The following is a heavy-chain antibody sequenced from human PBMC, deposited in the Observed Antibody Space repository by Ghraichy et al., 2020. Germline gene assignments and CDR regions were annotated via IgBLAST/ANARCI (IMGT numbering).Heavy chain of an antibody. Sequence: GSLRLSCAASGFTFSSYGMHWVRQAPGKGLEWVAVIWYDGSNKYYADSVKGRFTISRDNSKNTLYLQMNSLRAEDTAVYYCARVGSLLWFGETEYYGMDVWGQGTTVTVSS. D-gene: IGHD3-10*01. J-gene: IGHJ6*02. CDR1: GFTFSSYG. V-gene: IGHV3-33*08. CDR3: ARVGSLLWFGETEYYGMDV. CDR2: IWYDGSNK.